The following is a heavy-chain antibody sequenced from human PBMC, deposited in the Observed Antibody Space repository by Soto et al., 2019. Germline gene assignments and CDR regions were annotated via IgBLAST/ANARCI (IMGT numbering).Heavy chain of an antibody. Sequence: QLQLQESGPGMVKPSETLSLTCTVSGGSIRSSSYYWGWIRQPPGKELEWIGSIYYSGSTYYNPTIKSRVTISVDTSKNQFSLKLSSVAAADTGVYYCASRRELDDAFDIWGQGTLVTVSS. V-gene: IGHV4-39*01. CDR1: GGSIRSSSYY. CDR3: ASRRELDDAFDI. CDR2: IYYSGST. J-gene: IGHJ3*02. D-gene: IGHD3-10*01.